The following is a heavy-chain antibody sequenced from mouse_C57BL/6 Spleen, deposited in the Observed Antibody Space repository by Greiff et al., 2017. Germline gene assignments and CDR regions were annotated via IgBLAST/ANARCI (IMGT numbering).Heavy chain of an antibody. V-gene: IGHV1-54*01. CDR1: GYAFTNYL. Sequence: QVQLQQSGAELVRPGTSVKVSCKASGYAFTNYLIEWVKQRPGRGLEWIGVINPGSGGTNYNEKFKGKATLTADKSSSTAYMQLSSLTSEDSAVYFCARSSYDALLDYWGQGTTLTVSS. CDR3: ARSSYDALLDY. D-gene: IGHD2-3*01. J-gene: IGHJ2*01. CDR2: INPGSGGT.